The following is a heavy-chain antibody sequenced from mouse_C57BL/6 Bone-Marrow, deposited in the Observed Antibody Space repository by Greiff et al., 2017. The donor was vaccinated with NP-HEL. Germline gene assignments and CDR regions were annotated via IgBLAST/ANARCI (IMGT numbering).Heavy chain of an antibody. CDR3: ARHGDYDLYWYFDV. CDR1: GYTFTSYG. Sequence: VQLQQSGAELARPGASVKLSCKASGYTFTSYGISWVKQRTGQGLEWIGEIYPRSGNTYYNEKFKGKATLTADKSSSTAYMELRSLTSEDSAVYFCARHGDYDLYWYFDVWGTGTTVTVSS. D-gene: IGHD2-4*01. CDR2: IYPRSGNT. V-gene: IGHV1-81*01. J-gene: IGHJ1*03.